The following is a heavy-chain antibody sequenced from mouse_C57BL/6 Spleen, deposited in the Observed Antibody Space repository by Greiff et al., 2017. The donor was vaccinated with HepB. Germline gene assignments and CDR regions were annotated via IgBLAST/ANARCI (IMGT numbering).Heavy chain of an antibody. CDR3: ATDEAWFAY. J-gene: IGHJ3*01. CDR2: IWSGGST. V-gene: IGHV2-2*01. CDR1: GFSLTSYG. Sequence: QVQLQQSGPGLVQPSQSLSITCTVSGFSLTSYGVHWVRQSPGKGLEWLGVIWSGGSTDYNAAFISRLSISKDNSKSQVFFKMNSLQADDTAIYYCATDEAWFAYWGQGTLVTVSA.